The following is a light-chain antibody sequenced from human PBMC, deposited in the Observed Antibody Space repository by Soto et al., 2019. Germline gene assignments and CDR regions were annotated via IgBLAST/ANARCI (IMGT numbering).Light chain of an antibody. V-gene: IGLV2-14*03. CDR1: SSDVGAYNY. J-gene: IGLJ2*01. CDR2: DVT. CDR3: SSYTTSSTQV. Sequence: QSVLTQPASISGSPGQSIAISCTGTSSDVGAYNYVSWYQQHPGKAPKLMIFDVTNRPSGVSTRFSGSKSGDTASLTISGLQAEDEVDYYCSSYTTSSTQVFGGGTKVTVL.